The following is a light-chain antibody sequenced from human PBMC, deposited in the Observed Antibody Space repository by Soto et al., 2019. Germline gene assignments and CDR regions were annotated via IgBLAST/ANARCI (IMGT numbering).Light chain of an antibody. V-gene: IGKV3-15*01. CDR3: QQYNFGPPLT. CDR1: QSVTST. Sequence: EIVMTQSPATLSVSPGERATLSCRASQSVTSTFAWYRQKPGQAPRLLISDASTRATGVPARFSGSGSGTEFTRTISSLQSEDSGIYYCQQYNFGPPLTFGGGTKVEIK. J-gene: IGKJ4*01. CDR2: DAS.